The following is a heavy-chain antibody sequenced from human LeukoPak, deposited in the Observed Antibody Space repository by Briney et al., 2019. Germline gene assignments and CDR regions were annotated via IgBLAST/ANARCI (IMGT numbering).Heavy chain of an antibody. J-gene: IGHJ4*02. CDR2: IYYSGST. CDR1: GGSITSSSYY. D-gene: IGHD6-13*01. CDR3: ARYEAAAGNFDY. Sequence: SETLSLTCTVSGGSITSSSYYWGWIRQPPGKGLEWIGSIYYSGSTYYNPSLKSRVTISVDTSKNQFSLKLSSVTAADTAVYYCARYEAAAGNFDYWGQGTLVTVSS. V-gene: IGHV4-39*07.